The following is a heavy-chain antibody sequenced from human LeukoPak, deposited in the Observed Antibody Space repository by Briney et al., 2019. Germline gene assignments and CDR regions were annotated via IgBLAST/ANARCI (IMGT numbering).Heavy chain of an antibody. Sequence: SETLSLTCTVSSGSISNYYWSWIRQPPEKGLEWIGYIYYTGSTNYDPSLKGRLTMSVDTSKNQFSLNLSSVTAADTAVYYCARTYGDPRRDYFDYWGQGTLVTVSS. CDR3: ARTYGDPRRDYFDY. D-gene: IGHD4-17*01. CDR2: IYYTGST. CDR1: SGSISNYY. V-gene: IGHV4-59*08. J-gene: IGHJ4*02.